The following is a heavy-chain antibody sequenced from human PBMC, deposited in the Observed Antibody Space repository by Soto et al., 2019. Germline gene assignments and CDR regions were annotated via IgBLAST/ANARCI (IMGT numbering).Heavy chain of an antibody. CDR2: IMPISGTV. CDR1: GVTFSSYT. V-gene: IGHV1-69*08. Sequence: QVQLVQSGAEVKEPGSSVKVSCRASGVTFSSYTITWVRQAPGQGLEWMGGIMPISGTVNYAQNFQDRVTLTADRSSSTAYMRLSSLRSEDTAVYYWARDLSTSSWYRENWYFDLWGRGTLVTVSS. D-gene: IGHD6-13*01. CDR3: ARDLSTSSWYRENWYFDL. J-gene: IGHJ2*01.